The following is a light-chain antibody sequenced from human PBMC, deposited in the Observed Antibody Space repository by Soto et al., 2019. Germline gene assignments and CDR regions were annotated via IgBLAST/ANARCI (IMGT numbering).Light chain of an antibody. CDR3: QQYNSYWT. J-gene: IGKJ1*01. CDR2: KAS. Sequence: DIQMTQSPSTLSASVGDRVTITCRASQSISSWLAWYQQKPGKAPKLLIYKASSLESGVPSRFSGSGSGTEFTLTISTMQPDDSATYYCQQYNSYWTFGQGTNVEIK. V-gene: IGKV1-5*03. CDR1: QSISSW.